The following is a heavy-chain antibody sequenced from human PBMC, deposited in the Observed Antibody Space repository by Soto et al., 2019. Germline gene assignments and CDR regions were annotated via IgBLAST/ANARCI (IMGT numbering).Heavy chain of an antibody. D-gene: IGHD2-2*01. CDR1: GFTFSSYA. V-gene: IGHV3-23*01. CDR3: AKGRGYIVVVPLFDY. CDR2: ISGSGGST. Sequence: PGGSLRLSCAASGFTFSSYALSWVRQAPGKGLEWVSAISGSGGSTYYADSVKGRFTISRDNSKNTLYLQMNSLRAEDTAVYYCAKGRGYIVVVPLFDYWGQGTLVSVSS. J-gene: IGHJ4*02.